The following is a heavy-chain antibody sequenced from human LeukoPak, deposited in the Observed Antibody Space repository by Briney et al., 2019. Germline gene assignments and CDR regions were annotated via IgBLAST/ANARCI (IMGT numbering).Heavy chain of an antibody. D-gene: IGHD2-21*01. Sequence: SETLSLTCTVSGGSISSSSYYWGWIRQPPGKGLEWIGSIYYSGSTYYNPSLKSRVTISVDTSKNQFSLKLSSVTAADTAVYCCARHESATGPNAILDYWGQGTLVIVSS. CDR2: IYYSGST. CDR1: GGSISSSSYY. CDR3: ARHESATGPNAILDY. J-gene: IGHJ4*02. V-gene: IGHV4-39*01.